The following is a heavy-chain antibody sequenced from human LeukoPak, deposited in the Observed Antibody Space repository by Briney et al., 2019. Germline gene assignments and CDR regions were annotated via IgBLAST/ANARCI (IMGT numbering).Heavy chain of an antibody. CDR2: IYYSGST. CDR1: GGSISSGDYY. CDR3: ARDRITIETRAFDI. Sequence: PSQTLSLTCTVSGGSISSGDYYWSWIRQPQGKGLEWIGYIYYSGSTYYNPSLKSRVTISVDTSNNQFSLKLSSVTAADTAVYYCARDRITIETRAFDIWGQGTMVTVSS. J-gene: IGHJ3*02. V-gene: IGHV4-30-4*08. D-gene: IGHD3-3*01.